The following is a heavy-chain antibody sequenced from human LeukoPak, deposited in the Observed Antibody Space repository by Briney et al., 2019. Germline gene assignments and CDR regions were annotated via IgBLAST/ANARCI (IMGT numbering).Heavy chain of an antibody. J-gene: IGHJ6*02. CDR1: GYTFTSYD. CDR3: ARHSPRDFRSGYYSGYYYYGMDV. V-gene: IGHV1-8*01. Sequence: ASVKVSCKASGYTFTSYDINWVRQATGQGLEWMGWMNPNSGNTGYAQKFQGRVTMTRNTSISTAYMELSSLRSEDTAVYYCARHSPRDFRSGYYSGYYYYGMDVWSQGTTVTVSS. D-gene: IGHD3-3*01. CDR2: MNPNSGNT.